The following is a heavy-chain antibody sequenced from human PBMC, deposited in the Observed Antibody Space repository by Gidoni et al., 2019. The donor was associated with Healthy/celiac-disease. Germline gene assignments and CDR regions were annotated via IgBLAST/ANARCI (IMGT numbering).Heavy chain of an antibody. CDR2: ISGRGGST. CDR1: GFTLSSYA. CDR3: AKVGPTLTLVRGVIVYYYGMDV. V-gene: IGHV3-23*04. D-gene: IGHD3-10*01. Sequence: EVQLVESGGGLVPTGGSLRLSCAASGFTLSSYAMSWGPQAPGKGLEWCSAISGRGGSTDYADSVKGQFTISRDHSKNTLYLQMNSLRSEDTALYYCAKVGPTLTLVRGVIVYYYGMDVWGQGTTVTVSS. J-gene: IGHJ6*02.